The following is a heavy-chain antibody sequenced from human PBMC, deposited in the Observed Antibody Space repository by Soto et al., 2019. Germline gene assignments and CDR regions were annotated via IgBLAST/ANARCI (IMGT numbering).Heavy chain of an antibody. Sequence: PGESLKISCQGSGSISTNYWIGWVRQMPGKGLEWMGIIYPGDSDTRYSPSFQGQVTISADKSISTAYLQWSSLKASDTAMYYCARDLTTIAVAGVGYFDYWGQGTLVTVSS. CDR2: IYPGDSDT. CDR1: GSISTNYW. D-gene: IGHD6-19*01. V-gene: IGHV5-51*01. J-gene: IGHJ4*02. CDR3: ARDLTTIAVAGVGYFDY.